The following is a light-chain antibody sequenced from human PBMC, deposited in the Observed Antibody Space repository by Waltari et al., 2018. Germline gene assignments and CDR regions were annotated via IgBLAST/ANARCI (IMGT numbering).Light chain of an antibody. J-gene: IGLJ3*02. CDR3: AAWDNSLNGHWV. CDR1: TSNLGIHS. Sequence: QSVLTQPPSASGTPGQRVTISCSGSTSNLGIHSVDWYQQLPGTAPKLLIYSPIHRPSGVPDRFSGSKSGTSASLAISGLQSEDEADYYCAAWDNSLNGHWVFGGGTKLTVL. V-gene: IGLV1-44*01. CDR2: SPI.